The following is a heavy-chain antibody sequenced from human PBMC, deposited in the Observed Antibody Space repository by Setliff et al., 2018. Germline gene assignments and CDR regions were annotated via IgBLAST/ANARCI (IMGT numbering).Heavy chain of an antibody. J-gene: IGHJ4*02. V-gene: IGHV4-61*09. Sequence: SETLSLTCTVSGGSISSGSHYWTWIRQPTGKRLEWIGHIDPSGDTNYSPSLKSRVTISRDTSKNQLYLELTSVTAADTAVYYCARIAYGSGSYYFDYWGQGTLVTVSS. CDR3: ARIAYGSGSYYFDY. D-gene: IGHD3-10*01. CDR2: IDPSGDT. CDR1: GGSISSGSHY.